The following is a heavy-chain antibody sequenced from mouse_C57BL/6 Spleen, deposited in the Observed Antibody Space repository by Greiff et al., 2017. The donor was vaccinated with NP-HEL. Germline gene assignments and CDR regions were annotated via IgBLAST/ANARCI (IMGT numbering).Heavy chain of an antibody. CDR2: IYPGDGDT. V-gene: IGHV1-82*01. CDR3: ANGFDY. J-gene: IGHJ2*01. Sequence: LVKPGASVKISCKASGYAFSSSWMNWVKQRPGKGLEWIGRIYPGDGDTNYNGKFKGKATLTADKSSSTAYMQLSSLTSEDSAVYFCANGFDYWGQGTTLTVSS. CDR1: GYAFSSSW.